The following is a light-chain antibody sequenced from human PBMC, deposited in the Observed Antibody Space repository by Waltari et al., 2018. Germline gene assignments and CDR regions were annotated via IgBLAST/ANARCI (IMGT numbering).Light chain of an antibody. CDR3: QQHYSTPPT. J-gene: IGKJ2*01. CDR2: WAS. Sequence: DIVMTQSPDSLAASLGERATIDCKSRLSVLYSSNDKDYLPWYQQKPGQPPKLLIYWASTREFGVPDRFSGSGSGTDFTLTISRLQAEDVAVYYCQQHYSTPPTFGQGTKLEIK. V-gene: IGKV4-1*01. CDR1: LSVLYSSNDKDY.